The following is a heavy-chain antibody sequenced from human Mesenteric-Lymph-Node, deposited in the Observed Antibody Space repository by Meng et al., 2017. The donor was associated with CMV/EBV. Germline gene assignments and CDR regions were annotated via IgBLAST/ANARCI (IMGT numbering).Heavy chain of an antibody. V-gene: IGHV1-2*02. CDR3: ARELKKYSSSWYQEFDY. CDR2: INPNSGGT. Sequence: ASVKVSCKATGYTFITYYMHWVRQAPGQGLEWMGWINPNSGGTNYAQKFQGRVTMTRDTSISTAYMELSRLRSDDTAVYYCARELKKYSSSWYQEFDYWGQGTLVTVSS. CDR1: GYTFITYY. J-gene: IGHJ4*02. D-gene: IGHD6-13*01.